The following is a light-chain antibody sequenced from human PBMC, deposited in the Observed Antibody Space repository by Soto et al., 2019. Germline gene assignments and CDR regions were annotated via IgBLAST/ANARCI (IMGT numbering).Light chain of an antibody. CDR3: QHYNNWLT. CDR2: GAS. Sequence: EIVLTQSPGTLSLSPGERATLSCRASQSVSSSYLAWYQQKPGQAPRLLIYGASSRATGIPDRFSGSGSGTDFTLTISTLQSEDFAIYYCQHYNNWLTFGGGTKVDIK. J-gene: IGKJ4*01. V-gene: IGKV3-20*01. CDR1: QSVSSSY.